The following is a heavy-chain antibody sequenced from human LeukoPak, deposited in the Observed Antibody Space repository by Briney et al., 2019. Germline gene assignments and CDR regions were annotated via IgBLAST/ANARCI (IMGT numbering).Heavy chain of an antibody. CDR2: ISGSGGNT. J-gene: IGHJ4*02. V-gene: IGHV3-23*01. Sequence: GGSVRLSCAASGFTFSTYAMSRVRLAPGKGLEWVSTISGSGGNTYYADSVKGRFTISRDNSKNTLYLQMNSLRAEDTAVYYCAKVGGCCCPTTSYYFDYWGQGTLVTVSS. D-gene: IGHD1-1*01. CDR3: AKVGGCCCPTTSYYFDY. CDR1: GFTFSTYA.